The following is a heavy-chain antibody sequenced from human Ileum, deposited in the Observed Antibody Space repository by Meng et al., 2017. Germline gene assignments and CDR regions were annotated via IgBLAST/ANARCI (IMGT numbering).Heavy chain of an antibody. Sequence: QVQLQESGPGLVKPSQTLSLTCSVSCGSFSSDNYYWTWIRQTPGKGLEWIGLTYYNGSPFYNPSLRSRVTISVDTSKDQFSLKLTSVTAADTAVYYCARERRHYYGSGSFDYWGQGILGTVSS. CDR1: CGSFSSDNYY. J-gene: IGHJ4*02. D-gene: IGHD3-10*01. CDR3: ARERRHYYGSGSFDY. V-gene: IGHV4-30-4*01. CDR2: TYYNGSP.